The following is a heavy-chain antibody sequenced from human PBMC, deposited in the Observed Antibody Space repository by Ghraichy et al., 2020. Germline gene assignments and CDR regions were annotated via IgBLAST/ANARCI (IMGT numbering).Heavy chain of an antibody. J-gene: IGHJ4*02. V-gene: IGHV3-7*01. CDR1: GFTFSSHW. Sequence: GGSLRLSCAASGFTFSSHWMSWVRQAPGKGLEWVANIKQDGSEKYYVDSVKGRLTISRDNAKNSLYLQMNSLRAEDTAVYYCARGSRITGTIFDYWGQGTLVTVSS. D-gene: IGHD1-20*01. CDR3: ARGSRITGTIFDY. CDR2: IKQDGSEK.